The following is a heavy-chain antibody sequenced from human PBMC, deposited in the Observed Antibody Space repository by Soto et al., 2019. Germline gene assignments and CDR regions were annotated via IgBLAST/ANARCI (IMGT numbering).Heavy chain of an antibody. V-gene: IGHV1-8*01. Sequence: QVQLVQSGAEVKKPGASVKVSCKASGYTFTSYDINWVRQATGQGLEWMGWMNPNSGNTGYAQKLQVRVTLTRNTSISPSNIEVSSLRSEYTAVYYCARGVAAADSSPYYYYYMDVWGKGTTVTVSS. CDR3: ARGVAAADSSPYYYYYMDV. CDR2: MNPNSGNT. D-gene: IGHD6-13*01. J-gene: IGHJ6*03. CDR1: GYTFTSYD.